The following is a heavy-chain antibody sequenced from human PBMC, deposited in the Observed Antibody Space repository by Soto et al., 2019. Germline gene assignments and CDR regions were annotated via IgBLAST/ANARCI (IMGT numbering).Heavy chain of an antibody. D-gene: IGHD6-13*01. Sequence: SETLSLTCTVSVGSISSYYWRWIRQPPGKGLEWIGYIYYSGSTNYNPSLKSRVTISVDTSKNQFSPKLSSVTAEDTAVYYCARDQGYRSSWGYSYGMAVWGHWNTVTVS. CDR1: VGSISSYY. J-gene: IGHJ6*02. CDR2: IYYSGST. V-gene: IGHV4-59*01. CDR3: ARDQGYRSSWGYSYGMAV.